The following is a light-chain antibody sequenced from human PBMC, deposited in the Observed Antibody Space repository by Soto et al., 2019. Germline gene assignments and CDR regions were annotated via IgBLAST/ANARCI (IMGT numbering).Light chain of an antibody. J-gene: IGLJ3*02. V-gene: IGLV7-46*01. CDR2: DTN. CDR1: TGAVTSGHY. Sequence: QAVVTQEPSLTVSPGGTVTLTCGSSTGAVTSGHYTYWFQQKTGQAPRTVIFDTNNRHSWTPARFSGSLLGGKAALTLSGAQPEDEADYYCLLSSPDVRVFGGGTKVTVL. CDR3: LLSSPDVRV.